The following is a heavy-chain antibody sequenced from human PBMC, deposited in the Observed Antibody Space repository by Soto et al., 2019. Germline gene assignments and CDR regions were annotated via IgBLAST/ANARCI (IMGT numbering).Heavy chain of an antibody. Sequence: ETLSLTCTVSGGSISSGDYYWSWIRQSPGKGLEWIGSVYYRGRSYSKSSVKSRVTISVDTSKNQFSLNLNSVTASDTAVYYCVSQRTSVLTQAYFDYWGPGALVTVSS. J-gene: IGHJ4*02. CDR3: VSQRTSVLTQAYFDY. CDR1: GGSISSGDYY. V-gene: IGHV4-39*01. D-gene: IGHD2-8*01. CDR2: VYYRGRS.